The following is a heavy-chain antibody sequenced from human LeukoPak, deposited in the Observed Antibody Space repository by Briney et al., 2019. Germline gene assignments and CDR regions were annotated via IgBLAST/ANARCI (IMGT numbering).Heavy chain of an antibody. CDR3: ATRNMTTVSP. CDR2: ISSSGSTI. D-gene: IGHD4-17*01. J-gene: IGHJ5*02. CDR1: GFTFSDYY. Sequence: GGSLRLSCAASGFTFSDYYMSWIRQAPGKGLEWVSYISSSGSTIYYAGSVKGRFTISRDNARNSLYLQMNSLRAEDTAVYYCATRNMTTVSPWGQGTLVTVSS. V-gene: IGHV3-11*01.